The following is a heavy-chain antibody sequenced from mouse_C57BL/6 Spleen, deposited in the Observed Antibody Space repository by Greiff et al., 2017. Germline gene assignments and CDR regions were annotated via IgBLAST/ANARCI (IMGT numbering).Heavy chain of an antibody. J-gene: IGHJ3*01. CDR1: GYTFTSYW. CDR2: IYPSDSET. Sequence: QVQLQQPGAELVRPGSSVKLSCKASGYTFTSYWMDWVKQRPGQGLEWIGNIYPSDSETHYNQKFKDKATLTVDKSSSTAYMQLSSLTSEDSAVYYCARSHYYDGSSFPFAYWGQGTLVTVSA. D-gene: IGHD1-1*01. CDR3: ARSHYYDGSSFPFAY. V-gene: IGHV1-61*01.